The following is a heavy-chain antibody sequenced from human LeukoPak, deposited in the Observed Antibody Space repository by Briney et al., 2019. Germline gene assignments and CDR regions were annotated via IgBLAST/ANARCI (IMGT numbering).Heavy chain of an antibody. CDR2: INHSGST. V-gene: IGHV4-34*01. Sequence: SETLSLTCAVYGGSFSGYYWSWIRQPPGKGLEWIGEINHSGSTNYNPSLKSRVTISVDTSKNQFSLKLSSVTAADTAVYYCARETGGSGWYDRVYWGQGTLVTVSS. CDR3: ARETGGSGWYDRVY. D-gene: IGHD6-19*01. CDR1: GGSFSGYY. J-gene: IGHJ4*02.